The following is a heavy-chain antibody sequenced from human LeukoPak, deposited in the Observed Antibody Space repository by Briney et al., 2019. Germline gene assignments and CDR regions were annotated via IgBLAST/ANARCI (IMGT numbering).Heavy chain of an antibody. D-gene: IGHD4-17*01. CDR1: GGTFSSYA. V-gene: IGHV1-69*13. J-gene: IGHJ2*01. CDR3: AREGGDYWYFDL. Sequence: SVKVSCKASGGTFSSYAISWVRQAPGQGLEWMGGIIPIFGTANYAQKFQGRVTITADESTSTAYMELSSLRSEDTAVYYCAREGGDYWYFDLWGRGTLVTVSS. CDR2: IIPIFGTA.